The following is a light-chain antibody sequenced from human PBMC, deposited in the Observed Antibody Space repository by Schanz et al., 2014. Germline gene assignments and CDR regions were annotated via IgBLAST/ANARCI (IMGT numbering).Light chain of an antibody. V-gene: IGLV2-14*01. CDR2: EVS. Sequence: QSALTQPASVSGSPGQSITISCTGTSSDVGGYNYVSWYQQHPGKAPKLMIYEVSERPSGVPDRFSGSKSGNTASLTISGLQPDDEADYYCSSFRYSATQYGTQFGGGTKLTVL. CDR1: SSDVGGYNY. CDR3: SSFRYSATQYGTQ. J-gene: IGLJ2*01.